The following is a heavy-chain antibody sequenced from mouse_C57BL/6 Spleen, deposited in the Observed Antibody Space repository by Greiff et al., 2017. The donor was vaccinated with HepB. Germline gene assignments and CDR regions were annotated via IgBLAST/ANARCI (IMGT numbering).Heavy chain of an antibody. Sequence: QVQLKQPGAELVKPGASVKLSCKASGYTFTSYWMHWVKQRPGQGLEWIGMIHPNSGSTNYNEKFKSKATLTVDKSSSTAYMQLSSLTSEDSAVYYCARRVITTVVATDYWGQGTTLTVSS. V-gene: IGHV1-64*01. J-gene: IGHJ2*01. CDR3: ARRVITTVVATDY. CDR1: GYTFTSYW. CDR2: IHPNSGST. D-gene: IGHD1-1*01.